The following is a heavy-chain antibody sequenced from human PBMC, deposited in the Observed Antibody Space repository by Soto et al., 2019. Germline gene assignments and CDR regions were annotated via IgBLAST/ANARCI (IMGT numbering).Heavy chain of an antibody. J-gene: IGHJ4*02. Sequence: QVQLVQSGAGVKKPGASVKVSCKASGDTFASYGISWVRQAPGQGLEWMGWISVNSGNTNYTQTFQGRVTMTTDTPTTTVFIELRSLRSDDTAVYYCAVGIRVVPGFDYWGQGTLVTVSS. CDR2: ISVNSGNT. CDR3: AVGIRVVPGFDY. V-gene: IGHV1-18*01. CDR1: GDTFASYG. D-gene: IGHD2-2*01.